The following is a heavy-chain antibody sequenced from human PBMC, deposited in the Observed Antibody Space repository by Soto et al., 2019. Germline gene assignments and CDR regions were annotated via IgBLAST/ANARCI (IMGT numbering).Heavy chain of an antibody. Sequence: GGSLRLSCAASGFTFSSYGMHWVRQAPGKGLEWVAVISYDGSNKYYADSVKGRFTISRDNSKNTLYLQMNSLRAEDTAVYYCAKARLWFGSLPDYWGQGTLVTVSS. CDR2: ISYDGSNK. CDR3: AKARLWFGSLPDY. V-gene: IGHV3-30*18. D-gene: IGHD3-10*01. J-gene: IGHJ4*02. CDR1: GFTFSSYG.